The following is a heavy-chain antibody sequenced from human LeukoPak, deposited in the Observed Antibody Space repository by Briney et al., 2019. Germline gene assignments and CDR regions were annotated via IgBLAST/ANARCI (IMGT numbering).Heavy chain of an antibody. J-gene: IGHJ4*02. CDR2: IKTDGSQI. Sequence: GGSLRLSCAASGFTFSRHGMSWVRQAPGKGLEWVANIKTDGSQIYYVDSVKGRFTISRDNAKNSLYLQMNSLRAEDTAVYYCARDLNWETYWGQGTLVSVSS. CDR3: ARDLNWETY. CDR1: GFTFSRHG. V-gene: IGHV3-7*01. D-gene: IGHD7-27*01.